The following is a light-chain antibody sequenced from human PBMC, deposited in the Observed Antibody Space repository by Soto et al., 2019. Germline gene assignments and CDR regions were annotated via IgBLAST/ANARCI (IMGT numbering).Light chain of an antibody. CDR3: QQCSNWPPKWT. Sequence: EIVMAQSPATLSVSPGGRAARSCRGGQSISDTLAWYQQKPGQAPRLLIYDASKRATGISARFSGSGSGTDFTLIISSLEPEDFAVYYCQQCSNWPPKWTFGQGTKVDI. CDR1: QSISDT. J-gene: IGKJ1*01. V-gene: IGKV3-11*01. CDR2: DAS.